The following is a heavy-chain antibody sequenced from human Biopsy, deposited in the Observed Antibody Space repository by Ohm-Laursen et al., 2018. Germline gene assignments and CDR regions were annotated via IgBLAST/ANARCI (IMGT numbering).Heavy chain of an antibody. CDR2: IWYDGTDK. Sequence: SLRLSCSVSGFDFSDYSMSWVRQAPGKGLEWVAVIWYDGTDKFYADSVKGRFTISRDSSKNTLYLHMNSLRAADTAVYYCARDRYYGSENYFSHYNMDVWGQGTTVTVSS. CDR3: ARDRYYGSENYFSHYNMDV. V-gene: IGHV3-33*08. D-gene: IGHD3-10*01. CDR1: GFDFSDYS. J-gene: IGHJ6*03.